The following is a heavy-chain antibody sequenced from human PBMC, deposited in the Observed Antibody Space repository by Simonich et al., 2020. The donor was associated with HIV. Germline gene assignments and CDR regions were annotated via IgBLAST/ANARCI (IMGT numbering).Heavy chain of an antibody. CDR2: IYFSGTT. V-gene: IGHV4-59*01. J-gene: IGHJ5*02. Sequence: QVQLQESGPGLVKPSETLSLTCTVSGGSFSTYYWSWIRQPPGKGLGWIGYIYFSGTTNYNPPRKGRVTISVDTSKKQFSLKLSSVTAADTAVYYCARQPRIAAAGGGWFDPWGQGTLVTVSS. CDR1: GGSFSTYY. D-gene: IGHD6-13*01. CDR3: ARQPRIAAAGGGWFDP.